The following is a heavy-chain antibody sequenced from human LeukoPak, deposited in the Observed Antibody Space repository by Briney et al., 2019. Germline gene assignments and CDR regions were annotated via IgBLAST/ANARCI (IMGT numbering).Heavy chain of an antibody. V-gene: IGHV1-8*01. Sequence: ASVKVSCKASGYTFTSYDISGVRQATGQGLEWMGWMNPNSGNTGCAQKFQGRVTMTRNTSISTAYIELSSLRSEDTAVYYCARVHSGGSNTDFDYWGQGTLVTVSS. CDR1: GYTFTSYD. CDR3: ARVHSGGSNTDFDY. J-gene: IGHJ4*02. D-gene: IGHD2-15*01. CDR2: MNPNSGNT.